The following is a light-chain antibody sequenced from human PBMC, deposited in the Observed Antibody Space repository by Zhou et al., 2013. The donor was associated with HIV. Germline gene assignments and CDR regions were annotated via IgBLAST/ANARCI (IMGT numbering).Light chain of an antibody. Sequence: EIVLTQSPATLSLSPGERATLSCRASQSVRNNYLTWYQQKPGQAPRLLIYGASRRATGIPDRFSASGSGTDFTLTISSLQSEDFAVYYCQQYNAWPLTFGGGTKVEIK. J-gene: IGKJ4*01. V-gene: IGKV3-20*01. CDR1: QSVRNNY. CDR2: GAS. CDR3: QQYNAWPLT.